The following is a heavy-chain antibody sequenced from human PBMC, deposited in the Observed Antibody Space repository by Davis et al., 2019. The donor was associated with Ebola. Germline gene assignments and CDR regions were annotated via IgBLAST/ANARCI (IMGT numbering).Heavy chain of an antibody. CDR3: AKAGSITIFGVILRYWYFDL. CDR1: GFTFSTYA. J-gene: IGHJ2*01. V-gene: IGHV3-23*01. Sequence: PGGSLRLSCAASGFTFSTYAMSWVRQAPGKGLEWVSTIGTSSDPYYADSVRGRLTISRDNFKNTVYLQMDSLRADDTAVYYCAKAGSITIFGVILRYWYFDLWGRGTLVTVSS. CDR2: IGTSSDP. D-gene: IGHD3-3*01.